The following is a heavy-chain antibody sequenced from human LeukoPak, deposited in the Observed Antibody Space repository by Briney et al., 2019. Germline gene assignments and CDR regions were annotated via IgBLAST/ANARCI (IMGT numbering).Heavy chain of an antibody. V-gene: IGHV4-59*11. D-gene: IGHD6-13*01. CDR2: IYYSGST. CDR3: ARVRYSSSRHYYYYYYYMDV. J-gene: IGHJ6*03. CDR1: GGSISSHY. Sequence: SETLSLTCTVSGGSISSHYWSWIRQPPGKGLEWIGYIYYSGSTNYNPSLKSRVTISVDTSKNQFSLKLSSVTAADTAVYYCARVRYSSSRHYYYYYYYMDVWGKGTAVTVSS.